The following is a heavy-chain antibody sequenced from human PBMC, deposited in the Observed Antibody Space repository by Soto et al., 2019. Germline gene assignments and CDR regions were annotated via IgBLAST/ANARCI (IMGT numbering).Heavy chain of an antibody. CDR1: GGTFSSYA. D-gene: IGHD2-2*03. J-gene: IGHJ4*02. Sequence: SVKVSCKASGGTFSSYAISWVRQAPGQGLEWMGGIIPIFGTANYAQKFQGRVTITADESTSTAYMELSSLRSEDTAVYYCARDLGFGYCSSTSCYSLGPDNPTFEYWGQGTLVTLGS. CDR2: IIPIFGTA. V-gene: IGHV1-69*13. CDR3: ARDLGFGYCSSTSCYSLGPDNPTFEY.